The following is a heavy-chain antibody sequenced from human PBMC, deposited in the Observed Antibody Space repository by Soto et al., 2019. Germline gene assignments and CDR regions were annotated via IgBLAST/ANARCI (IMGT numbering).Heavy chain of an antibody. CDR3: ASLNFDILTGYYAFDL. J-gene: IGHJ3*01. Sequence: PSETLSLTCAVSGGSISSGGYSWSWIRQPPGKGLEWIGYISYSGSTNYNPSLKSRVTTSLDTSKNQFSLKLSSVTAADTAIYYCASLNFDILTGYYAFDLWGQGTMVTVSS. V-gene: IGHV4-61*08. CDR1: GGSISSGGYS. CDR2: ISYSGST. D-gene: IGHD3-9*01.